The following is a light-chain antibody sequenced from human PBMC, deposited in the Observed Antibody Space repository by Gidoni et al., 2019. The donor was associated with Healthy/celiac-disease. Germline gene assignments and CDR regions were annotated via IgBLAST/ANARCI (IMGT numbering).Light chain of an antibody. CDR2: DAS. CDR1: QGISSA. J-gene: IGKJ3*01. V-gene: IGKV1-13*02. Sequence: AIQLTQSPSSLSAYASQGISSALAWYQQKPGKAPKLLIYDASSLESGVPSRFSGSGSGTDFTLTISSLQPEDFATYYCQQFNSYPITFGPGTKVDIK. CDR3: QQFNSYPIT.